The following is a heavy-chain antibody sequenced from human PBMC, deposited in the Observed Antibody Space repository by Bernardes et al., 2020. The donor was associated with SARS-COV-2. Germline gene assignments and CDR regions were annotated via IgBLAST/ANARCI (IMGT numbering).Heavy chain of an antibody. J-gene: IGHJ6*02. D-gene: IGHD6-13*01. CDR3: AKELAYGSSWRDYSYYFGMDV. Sequence: GGSLRLSCAASGFTFSNYAMSWVRQAPGKGLEWVSDISGPGRTYYADSVMGRFTISRDNSKNTLYLEMNSLGVEDTAVYYCAKELAYGSSWRDYSYYFGMDVWGQGTTVTVSS. V-gene: IGHV3-23*01. CDR1: GFTFSNYA. CDR2: ISGPGRT.